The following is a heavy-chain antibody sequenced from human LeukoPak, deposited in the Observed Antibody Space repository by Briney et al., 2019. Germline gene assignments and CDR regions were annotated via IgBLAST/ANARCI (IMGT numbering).Heavy chain of an antibody. CDR2: ISSSGTTI. CDR3: AREGSGWYQYYFDY. V-gene: IGHV3-48*03. D-gene: IGHD6-19*01. J-gene: IGHJ4*02. Sequence: PGGSLRLSCAASGFTFSTYAMHWVRQAPGKGLEWVSYISSSGTTIYYADSVQGRFTISRDNAKNSLYLQMNSLRAEDTAVYYCAREGSGWYQYYFDYWGQGTLVTVSS. CDR1: GFTFSTYA.